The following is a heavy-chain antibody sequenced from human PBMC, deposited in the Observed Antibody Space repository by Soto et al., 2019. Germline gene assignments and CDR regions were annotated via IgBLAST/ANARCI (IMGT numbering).Heavy chain of an antibody. V-gene: IGHV1-24*01. CDR3: ARGLSTLSPLDY. CDR2: FDPEDGET. D-gene: IGHD3-16*02. Sequence: ASVKVSCKASGYTFTSYAMHWVRQAPGQRLEWMGGFDPEDGETIYAQKFQGRVTMTEDTSTDTAYMELSSLRSEDTAVYYCARGLSTLSPLDYWGQGTLVTVSS. CDR1: GYTFTSYA. J-gene: IGHJ4*02.